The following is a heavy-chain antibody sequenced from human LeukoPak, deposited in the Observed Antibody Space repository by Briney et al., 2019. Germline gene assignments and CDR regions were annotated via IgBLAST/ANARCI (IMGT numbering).Heavy chain of an antibody. Sequence: ASVKVSCKASRYTFTSYDINWVREAAGQGLEWMGWMNPNTGRTGFAQKFQGRLTMTRDTSISTAYMELSSLKSDDTAVYYCARAGAMIASDYYYYMDVWGNGTTVTVSS. V-gene: IGHV1-8*01. CDR2: MNPNTGRT. J-gene: IGHJ6*03. D-gene: IGHD3-16*01. CDR3: ARAGAMIASDYYYYMDV. CDR1: RYTFTSYD.